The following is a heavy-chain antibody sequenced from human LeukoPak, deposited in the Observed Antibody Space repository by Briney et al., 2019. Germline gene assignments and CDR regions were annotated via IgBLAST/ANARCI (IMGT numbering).Heavy chain of an antibody. D-gene: IGHD3-10*02. CDR3: AKCSAGYYNDAFDI. CDR2: ISGGGAKR. J-gene: IGHJ3*02. Sequence: GGSLRLSCAASGFTFDNYAMNWVRQAQGKGLEWVSYISGGGAKRHYSDSVKGRFTISRDNPKNTLYLQINNLRAEDTAMYYCAKCSAGYYNDAFDIWGRGTMVTVSS. CDR1: GFTFDNYA. V-gene: IGHV3-23*01.